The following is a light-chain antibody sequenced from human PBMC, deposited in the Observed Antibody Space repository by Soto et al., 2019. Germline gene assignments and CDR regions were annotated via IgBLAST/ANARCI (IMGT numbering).Light chain of an antibody. CDR3: SSYTSSLSASYV. Sequence: QSVLTQPASVSGSPGQSITISCTGTSSDVGGYNYVSWYQQHPGKAPKLMIYEVSNRPSGVSNRFSGSKSGNTASLTISGLQAEDEADYYCSSYTSSLSASYVFGGGTKVTAL. V-gene: IGLV2-14*01. CDR1: SSDVGGYNY. CDR2: EVS. J-gene: IGLJ1*01.